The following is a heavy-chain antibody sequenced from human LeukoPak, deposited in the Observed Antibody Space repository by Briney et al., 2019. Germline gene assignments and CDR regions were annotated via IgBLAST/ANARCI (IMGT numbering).Heavy chain of an antibody. CDR1: GGSISSSSYY. Sequence: PSGTLSLTCTVSGGSISSSSYYWGWIRQPPGKGLEWIGSIYYSGSTYYNPSLKSRVTISVDTSKNQFSLKLSSVTAADTAVYYCARPGIAAAGPIDYWGQGTLVTVSS. CDR3: ARPGIAAAGPIDY. CDR2: IYYSGST. V-gene: IGHV4-39*01. J-gene: IGHJ4*02. D-gene: IGHD6-13*01.